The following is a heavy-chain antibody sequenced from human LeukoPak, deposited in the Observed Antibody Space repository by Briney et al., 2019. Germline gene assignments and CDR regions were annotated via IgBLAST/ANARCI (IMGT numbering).Heavy chain of an antibody. Sequence: GGSLRLSCAASGFTFSSYAMSWVRQAPGKGLEWVSAISGSGGSTYYADSVKGRFTISRDNSKNTLYLQMNSLRAEDTAVYYCARDLGSSGWYGSNWFDPWGQGTLVTVSS. V-gene: IGHV3-23*01. CDR1: GFTFSSYA. CDR3: ARDLGSSGWYGSNWFDP. J-gene: IGHJ5*02. D-gene: IGHD6-19*01. CDR2: ISGSGGST.